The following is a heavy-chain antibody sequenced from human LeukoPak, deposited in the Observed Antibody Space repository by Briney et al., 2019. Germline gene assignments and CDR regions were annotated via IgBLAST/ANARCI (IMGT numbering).Heavy chain of an antibody. CDR1: GGTFSGYA. D-gene: IGHD2-2*01. CDR3: ARAQVPAASTVTTLDY. J-gene: IGHJ4*02. V-gene: IGHV1-69*01. Sequence: ASVKVSCKASGGTFSGYAISWVRQAPGQGLEWMGGIISIFGTANYAQKFQGRVTITADESTSTAYMELSSLRSEDTAVYYCARAQVPAASTVTTLDYWGQGTLVTVSS. CDR2: IISIFGTA.